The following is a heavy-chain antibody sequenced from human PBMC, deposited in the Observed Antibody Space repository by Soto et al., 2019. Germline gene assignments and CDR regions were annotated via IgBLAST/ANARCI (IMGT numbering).Heavy chain of an antibody. CDR3: AKDLSYIVVVPAAIDIDY. CDR2: ISYDGSNK. J-gene: IGHJ4*02. CDR1: GFTFSSYG. Sequence: LRLSCAASGFTFSSYGMHWVRQAPGKGLEWVAVISYDGSNKYYADSVKGRFTISRDNSKNTLYLQMNSLRAEDTAVYYCAKDLSYIVVVPAAIDIDYWGQGTLVNVSS. D-gene: IGHD2-2*01. V-gene: IGHV3-30*18.